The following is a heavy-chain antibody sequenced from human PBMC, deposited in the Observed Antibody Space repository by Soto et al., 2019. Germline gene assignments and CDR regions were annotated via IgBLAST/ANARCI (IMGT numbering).Heavy chain of an antibody. D-gene: IGHD3-10*01. CDR2: TYYRSKWYN. CDR1: GDSVSSNSAA. V-gene: IGHV6-1*01. Sequence: PSQTLSLTFAISGDSVSSNSAAWNWIRQSPSRDLEWLGRTYYRSKWYNDYAVSVKSRITINPDTSKNQFSLQLNYVTPEDTAVYYCARWMPIGVRGVALYGMDVWGRGTTVTVXS. J-gene: IGHJ6*04. CDR3: ARWMPIGVRGVALYGMDV.